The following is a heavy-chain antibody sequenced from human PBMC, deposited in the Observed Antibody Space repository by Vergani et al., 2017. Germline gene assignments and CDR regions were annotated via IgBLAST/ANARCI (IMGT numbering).Heavy chain of an antibody. J-gene: IGHJ4*02. CDR2: ISSSSSTI. CDR1: GFTFSSYS. CDR3: ARDPTYYYDSSGPFDY. V-gene: IGHV3-48*01. D-gene: IGHD3-22*01. Sequence: EVQLVESGGGLVQPGGSLRLSCAASGFTFSSYSMNWVRQAPGKGLEWVSYISSSSSTIYYADSVKGRFTISRDNSKNTLYLQMNSLRAEDTAVYYCARDPTYYYDSSGPFDYWGQGTLVTVSS.